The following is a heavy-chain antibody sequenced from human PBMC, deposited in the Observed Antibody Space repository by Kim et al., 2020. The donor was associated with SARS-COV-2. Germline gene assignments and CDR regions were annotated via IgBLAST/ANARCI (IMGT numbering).Heavy chain of an antibody. D-gene: IGHD3-16*02. J-gene: IGHJ5*02. CDR3: AARIWGSYQQTEGVWFDP. CDR1: GGTFSSYA. Sequence: SVKVSCKASGGTFSSYAISWVRQAPGQGLEWTGGIIPIFGTANYAQKFQGRVTITADESTSTAYMELSSLRSEDTAVYYCAARIWGSYQQTEGVWFDPWGQGTLVTVSS. CDR2: IIPIFGTA. V-gene: IGHV1-69*13.